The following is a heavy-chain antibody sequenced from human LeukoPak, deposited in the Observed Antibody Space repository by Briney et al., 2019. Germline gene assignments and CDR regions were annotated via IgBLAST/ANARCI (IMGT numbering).Heavy chain of an antibody. CDR1: GFTFSNYA. D-gene: IGHD6-19*01. CDR2: ISSNGGST. J-gene: IGHJ4*02. CDR3: VKDPGSSGSGYYDY. Sequence: GGSLRLSCSASGFTFSNYAIHWVRQAPGKGLGYVSAISSNGGSTYYADSVKGRFTISRDNSKNTLYLQMSSLRPEDTAVYYCVKDPGSSGSGYYDYWGQGTLVTVSS. V-gene: IGHV3-64D*06.